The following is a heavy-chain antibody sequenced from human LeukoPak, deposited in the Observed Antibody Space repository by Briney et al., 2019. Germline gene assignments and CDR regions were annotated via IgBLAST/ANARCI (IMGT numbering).Heavy chain of an antibody. D-gene: IGHD2-2*01. CDR1: GFTFSSYA. J-gene: IGHJ4*02. CDR3: ARELRYCSSTSCFDATYYFDY. CDR2: ISGSGGST. V-gene: IGHV3-23*01. Sequence: GGSLRLSCAASGFTFSSYAMSWVRQAPGKGLEWVSAISGSGGSTYYADSVKGRFTISRDNSKNTLYLQMNSLRAEDTAVYYCARELRYCSSTSCFDATYYFDYWGQGTLVTVSS.